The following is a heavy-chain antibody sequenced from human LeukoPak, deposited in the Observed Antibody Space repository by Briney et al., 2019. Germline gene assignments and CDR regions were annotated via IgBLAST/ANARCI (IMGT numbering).Heavy chain of an antibody. D-gene: IGHD3-10*01. J-gene: IGHJ6*03. CDR1: GFTFSDYY. CDR3: ARDVKAVRGVIAYYYMDV. Sequence: GGSLRLSCAASGFTFSDYYMSWIRQAPGKGLEWVSYISSSGSTIYYADSVKGRFTISRDNAKNSLYLQMNSLTAEDTAVYHCARDVKAVRGVIAYYYMDVWGKGTTVTISS. V-gene: IGHV3-11*01. CDR2: ISSSGSTI.